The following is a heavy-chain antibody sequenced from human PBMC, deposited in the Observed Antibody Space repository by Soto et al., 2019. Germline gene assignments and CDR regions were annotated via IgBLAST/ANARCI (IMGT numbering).Heavy chain of an antibody. CDR2: ISYDGSNK. Sequence: QVQLVESGGGVVQPGRSLRLSCAASGFTFSSYAMHWVRQAPGKGLEWVAVISYDGSNKHYADSVKGRFTISRDNSKNTLYLQMNSLRAEDTAVYYCATHVDTAMVHYWGQGTLVTVSS. V-gene: IGHV3-30-3*01. J-gene: IGHJ4*02. D-gene: IGHD5-18*01. CDR3: ATHVDTAMVHY. CDR1: GFTFSSYA.